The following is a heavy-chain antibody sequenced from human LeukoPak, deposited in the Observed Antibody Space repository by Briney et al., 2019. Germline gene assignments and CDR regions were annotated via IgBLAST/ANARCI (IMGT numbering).Heavy chain of an antibody. J-gene: IGHJ2*01. D-gene: IGHD2-2*01. Sequence: SETLSLTCAVYTGSFSGYSWSWIRQPPGKGLEWIGEINHSGSTNYNPSLKSRVTISVDTSKNQFSLKLSSVTAADTAAYYCARGVVVSGASMRYFDLWGRGTLVTVSS. CDR3: ARGVVVSGASMRYFDL. V-gene: IGHV4-34*01. CDR1: TGSFSGYS. CDR2: INHSGST.